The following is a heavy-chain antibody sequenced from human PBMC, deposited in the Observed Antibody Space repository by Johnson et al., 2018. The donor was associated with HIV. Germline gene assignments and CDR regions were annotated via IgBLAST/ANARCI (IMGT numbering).Heavy chain of an antibody. Sequence: QVQLVESGGGVVQPGRSLTLSCAASGFTLSSHGIHWVRQAPGKGLAWVAIMWYDGSHLGCADSVKERFTISRDVSKNTVYLQMSSRKPADTAVYYCTRDRIQIWSYVGTFDTWGPGALVTVSS. V-gene: IGHV3-33*01. D-gene: IGHD5-18*01. CDR1: GFTLSSHG. CDR2: MWYDGSHL. J-gene: IGHJ3*02. CDR3: TRDRIQIWSYVGTFDT.